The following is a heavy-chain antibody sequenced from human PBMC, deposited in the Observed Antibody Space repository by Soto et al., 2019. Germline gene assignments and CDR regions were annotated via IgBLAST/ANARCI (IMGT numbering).Heavy chain of an antibody. CDR3: VRDTGYGTLDY. CDR2: IYHTGRA. J-gene: IGHJ4*02. V-gene: IGHV4-30-2*01. Sequence: QLQLQESGSGLVKPSQTLSLTCTVSGDSISSHHLSWIRQPPGKGLEWIGYIYHTGRAFYNSSLKRRVSMSVGNSKNQISLNLRSVTAADTAVYYCVRDTGYGTLDYWGQGTLVTVSS. D-gene: IGHD5-18*01. CDR1: GDSISSHH.